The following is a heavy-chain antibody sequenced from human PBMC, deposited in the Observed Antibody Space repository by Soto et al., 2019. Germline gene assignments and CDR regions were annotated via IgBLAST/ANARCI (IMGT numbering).Heavy chain of an antibody. CDR2: IYYSGST. D-gene: IGHD2-15*01. J-gene: IGHJ4*02. CDR1: GGSISSGGYY. Sequence: QVQLQESGPGLVKPSQTLSLTCTVSGGSISSGGYYWSWIRQHPGKGLEWIGYIYYSGSTYYNPSLKSRVTISVDTSKNQFSLKLSSVTAADTAVYYCARDRNCSGGSCYSEGSYFDYWGQGTLVTVSS. V-gene: IGHV4-31*03. CDR3: ARDRNCSGGSCYSEGSYFDY.